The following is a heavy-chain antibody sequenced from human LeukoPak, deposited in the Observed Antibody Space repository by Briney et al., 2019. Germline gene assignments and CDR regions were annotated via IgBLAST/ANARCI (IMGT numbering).Heavy chain of an antibody. Sequence: GGSLRLACAASGFTFRSYSMNWVRQAPGKGLEWVSYISSSSDTYYADSVKGRFTISRDNSKNTLYPQMNSLRAEDTAVYYCAKDLGAAMVIEGNFDYWGQGTLVTVSS. CDR2: ISSSSDT. J-gene: IGHJ4*02. V-gene: IGHV3-48*01. D-gene: IGHD5-18*01. CDR1: GFTFRSYS. CDR3: AKDLGAAMVIEGNFDY.